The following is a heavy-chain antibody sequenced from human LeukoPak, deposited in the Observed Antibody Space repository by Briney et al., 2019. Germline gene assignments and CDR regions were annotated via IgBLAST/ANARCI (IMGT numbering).Heavy chain of an antibody. CDR1: GGTFSSYA. Sequence: ASVKVSCKASGGTFSSYAISWVRQAPGQGLEWMGRIIPILGIANYAQKFQGRVTITADKSTSTAYMELSSLRSEDTAVYYCASGRDGYNHYFDYWGQGTLVTVSS. CDR3: ASGRDGYNHYFDY. D-gene: IGHD5-24*01. CDR2: IIPILGIA. V-gene: IGHV1-69*04. J-gene: IGHJ4*02.